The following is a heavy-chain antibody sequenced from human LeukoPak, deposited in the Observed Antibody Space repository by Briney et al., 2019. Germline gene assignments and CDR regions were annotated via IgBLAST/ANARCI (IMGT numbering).Heavy chain of an antibody. V-gene: IGHV1-69*05. Sequence: GASVKVSCKASGGTFSSYAISWVRQAPGQGLEWMGGIIPIFGTANYAQKFQGRVTITTDESTSTAYMELSSLRSEDTAVYYCAGGDLRYPGHFDYWGQGTLVTVSS. J-gene: IGHJ4*02. D-gene: IGHD1-1*01. CDR3: AGGDLRYPGHFDY. CDR2: IIPIFGTA. CDR1: GGTFSSYA.